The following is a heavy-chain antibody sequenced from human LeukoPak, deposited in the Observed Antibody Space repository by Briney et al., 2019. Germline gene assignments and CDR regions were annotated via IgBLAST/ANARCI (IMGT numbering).Heavy chain of an antibody. CDR1: GFTFSSYG. J-gene: IGHJ4*02. Sequence: GRSLRLSCAASGFTFSSYGMHRVRQAPGKGLEWVAVIWYDGSNKYYADSVKGRFTISRDNSKNTLYLQMNSLRAEDTAVYYCVGVAPYGDYGDYWGQGTLVTVSS. CDR3: VGVAPYGDYGDY. D-gene: IGHD4-17*01. V-gene: IGHV3-33*01. CDR2: IWYDGSNK.